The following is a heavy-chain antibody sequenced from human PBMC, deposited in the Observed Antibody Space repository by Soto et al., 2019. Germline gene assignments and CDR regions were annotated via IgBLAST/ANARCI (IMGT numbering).Heavy chain of an antibody. CDR2: ISPSGTT. CDR1: GGSFSNDY. CDR3: ATSLWFGTQPEI. Sequence: SETLSLTCAVYGGSFSNDYWTWFRQPPGKGLEWIGEISPSGTTKYIPSLKSRGTISVDTSRKQFFLKVTSVSAADTAVYYCATSLWFGTQPEIWGPGTLVTVSS. V-gene: IGHV4-34*01. D-gene: IGHD3-10*01. J-gene: IGHJ4*02.